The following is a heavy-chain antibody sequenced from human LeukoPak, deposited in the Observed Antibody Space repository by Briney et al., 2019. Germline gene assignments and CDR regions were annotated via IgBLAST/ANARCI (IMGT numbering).Heavy chain of an antibody. V-gene: IGHV3-48*03. J-gene: IGHJ4*02. Sequence: GGSLRLSCAASGFTFSSYEMNWVRRAPGKGLEWVSYISSSGSTIYYADSVKGRFTISRDNAKNSLYLQMNSLRAEDTAVYYCARDRGVYSRTLEDWGQGTLVTVSS. CDR3: ARDRGVYSRTLED. D-gene: IGHD6-13*01. CDR2: ISSSGSTI. CDR1: GFTFSSYE.